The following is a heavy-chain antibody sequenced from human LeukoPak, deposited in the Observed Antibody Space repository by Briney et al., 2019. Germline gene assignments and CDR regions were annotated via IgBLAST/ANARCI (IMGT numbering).Heavy chain of an antibody. Sequence: GGSLRLSCAASGFTFSSYGMNWVRRAPDKGLEWVAFIRHDGSKTYYADSVKGRLTISRDNSKNALYSQMDSLKPEDTAVYYCAKPEGVYDFWTGYYTGPCDYWGQGTLVTVSS. D-gene: IGHD3-3*01. CDR2: IRHDGSKT. J-gene: IGHJ4*02. V-gene: IGHV3-30*02. CDR1: GFTFSSYG. CDR3: AKPEGVYDFWTGYYTGPCDY.